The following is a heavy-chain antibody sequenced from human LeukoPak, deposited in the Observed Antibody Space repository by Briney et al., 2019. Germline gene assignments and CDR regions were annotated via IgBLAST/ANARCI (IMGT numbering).Heavy chain of an antibody. CDR2: IWYDGSNK. J-gene: IGHJ4*02. Sequence: PGGSLRLSCAASGFTFSSYGMHWVRQAPGKGLEWVAVIWYDGSNKYYADSVKGRFTNSRDNSKNTLYLQMNSLRAEDTAVYYCARAYSSGRLVLLDYWGQGTLVTVSS. CDR3: ARAYSSGRLVLLDY. D-gene: IGHD6-19*01. V-gene: IGHV3-33*01. CDR1: GFTFSSYG.